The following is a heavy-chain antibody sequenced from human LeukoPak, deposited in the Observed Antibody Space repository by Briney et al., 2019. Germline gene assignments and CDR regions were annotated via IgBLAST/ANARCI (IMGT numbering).Heavy chain of an antibody. CDR1: GFTFSSYW. J-gene: IGHJ6*02. CDR2: INSDGSST. Sequence: GGSLRLSCAASGFTFSSYWMHWVRQAPGKGLVWVSRINSDGSSTSCADSVKGRFTISRDNAKNTLYLQMNSLRAEDTAVYYCASLWFGDTYYYYGMDVWGQGTTVTVSS. CDR3: ASLWFGDTYYYYGMDV. V-gene: IGHV3-74*01. D-gene: IGHD3-10*01.